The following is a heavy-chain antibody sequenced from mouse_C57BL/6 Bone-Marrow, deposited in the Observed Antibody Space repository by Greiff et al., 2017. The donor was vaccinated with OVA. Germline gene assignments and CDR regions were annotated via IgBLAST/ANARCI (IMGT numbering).Heavy chain of an antibody. CDR2: ISYDGSN. CDR1: GYSITSGYY. Sequence: ESGPGLVKPSQSLSLTCSVTGYSITSGYYWNWIRQFPGNKLEWMGYISYDGSNNYNPSLKNRISITRDTSKNQFFLKLNSVTTEDTATYYCARRGAFRDYFDYWGQGTTLTVSS. CDR3: ARRGAFRDYFDY. V-gene: IGHV3-6*01. J-gene: IGHJ2*01.